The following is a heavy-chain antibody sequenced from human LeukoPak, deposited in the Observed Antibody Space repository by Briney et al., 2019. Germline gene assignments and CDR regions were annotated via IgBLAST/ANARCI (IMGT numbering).Heavy chain of an antibody. Sequence: GGSLRLSCAASGFTFSSYAMHWVRQAPGKGLEYVSAISSNGGSTYYANSVKGRSTISRDNSKNTLYLQMGSLRAEDMAVYYCARVSEWNYYYGMDVWGQGTTVTVSS. CDR3: ARVSEWNYYYGMDV. D-gene: IGHD3-3*01. J-gene: IGHJ6*02. V-gene: IGHV3-64*01. CDR2: ISSNGGST. CDR1: GFTFSSYA.